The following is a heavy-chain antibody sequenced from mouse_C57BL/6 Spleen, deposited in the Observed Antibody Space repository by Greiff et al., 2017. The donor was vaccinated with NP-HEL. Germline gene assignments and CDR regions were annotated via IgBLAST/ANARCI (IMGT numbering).Heavy chain of an antibody. CDR1: GYTFTDYN. Sequence: VQLQQSGPELVKPGASVKIPCKASGYTFTDYNMDWVKQSHGKSLEWIGDINPNNGGTIYNQKFKGKATLTVDKSSSTAYMELRSLTSEDTAVYYCAKGYYKGFAYWGQGTLVTVSA. J-gene: IGHJ3*01. V-gene: IGHV1-18*01. D-gene: IGHD2-3*01. CDR2: INPNNGGT. CDR3: AKGYYKGFAY.